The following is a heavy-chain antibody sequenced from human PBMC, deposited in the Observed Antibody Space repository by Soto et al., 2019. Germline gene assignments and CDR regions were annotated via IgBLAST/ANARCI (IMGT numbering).Heavy chain of an antibody. CDR2: IMPVFPTP. CDR3: ARDKDRLQLGGNYCYILDV. V-gene: IGHV1-69*12. CDR1: GGTFSTSA. Sequence: QVQLVQSGAAVKKPGSSVKVSCKASGGTFSTSAISWVRQAPGQGLEWVGGIMPVFPTPDYAQKFQGRVTITADESTTTGYLELTSLRTDDTAVYYCARDKDRLQLGGNYCYILDVWGQGTAITVSS. J-gene: IGHJ6*02. D-gene: IGHD1-1*01.